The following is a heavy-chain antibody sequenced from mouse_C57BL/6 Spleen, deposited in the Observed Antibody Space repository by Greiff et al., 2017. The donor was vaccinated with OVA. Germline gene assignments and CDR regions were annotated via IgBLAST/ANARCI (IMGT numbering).Heavy chain of an antibody. V-gene: IGHV3-1*01. J-gene: IGHJ2*01. CDR1: GYSITSGYD. CDR3: ARGTQFVFDY. CDR2: ISYSGST. Sequence: DVMLVESGPGMVKPSQSLSLTCTVTGYSITSGYDWHWIRHFPGNKLEWMGYISYSGSTNYNPSLKSRISITHDTSKNHFFLKLNSVTTEDTATYYCARGTQFVFDYWGQGTTLTVSS.